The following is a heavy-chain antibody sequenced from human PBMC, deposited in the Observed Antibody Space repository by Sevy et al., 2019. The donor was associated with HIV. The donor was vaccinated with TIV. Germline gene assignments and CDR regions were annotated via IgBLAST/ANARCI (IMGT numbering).Heavy chain of an antibody. D-gene: IGHD1-1*01. CDR3: AREDWNDVIDY. Sequence: GGSLRLSCAASGFIFSDYYMSWIRQAPGKGLECISYIGSGASTLLYADSVKGRFTISRDNAKNSLYLQMNSLRADDTAVYYCAREDWNDVIDYWGQGTLVIVSS. CDR1: GFIFSDYY. V-gene: IGHV3-11*01. CDR2: IGSGASTL. J-gene: IGHJ4*02.